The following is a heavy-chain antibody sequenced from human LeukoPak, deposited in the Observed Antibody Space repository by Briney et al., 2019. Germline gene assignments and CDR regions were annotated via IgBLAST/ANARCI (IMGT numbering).Heavy chain of an antibody. D-gene: IGHD4-17*01. CDR3: AKLAVTTFHYFDY. J-gene: IGHJ4*02. Sequence: PGGSLRLSCAASGFTFSSYAMSWVRQAPGKGLEWVSAISSSDYSTYYADSVKGRFTISRDTSKNTLYLQMNSLRAEDTAVYYCAKLAVTTFHYFDYWGQGTLVTVSS. V-gene: IGHV3-23*01. CDR1: GFTFSSYA. CDR2: ISSSDYST.